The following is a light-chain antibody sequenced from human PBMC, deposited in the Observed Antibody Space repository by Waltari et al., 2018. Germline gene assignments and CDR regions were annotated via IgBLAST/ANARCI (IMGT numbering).Light chain of an antibody. Sequence: QSVLTQPPSVSGAPGQRVTISCTGGGSNIGAGYDVHWYRQLPGKAPELLIYGVNNRPSGVPDRFFGSLSGTSASLAITGLQAEDEADYYCQSYDTSLSVVFGGWTKLTV. V-gene: IGLV1-40*01. CDR1: GSNIGAGYD. CDR3: QSYDTSLSVV. J-gene: IGLJ2*01. CDR2: GVN.